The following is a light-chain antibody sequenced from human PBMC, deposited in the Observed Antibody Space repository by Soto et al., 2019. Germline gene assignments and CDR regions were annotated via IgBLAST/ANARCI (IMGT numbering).Light chain of an antibody. CDR2: DIS. J-gene: IGLJ2*01. CDR1: SSDVGAYNY. V-gene: IGLV2-14*01. CDR3: SSYTSSSTL. Sequence: QSALTQPASVSGSPGQSITISCTGSSSDVGAYNYVSWYQQHPGKAPKLMIYDISYRPSGVSSRFSGSKSGNTASLTISGLQAEDEADYYCSSYTSSSTLFGGGTKLTVL.